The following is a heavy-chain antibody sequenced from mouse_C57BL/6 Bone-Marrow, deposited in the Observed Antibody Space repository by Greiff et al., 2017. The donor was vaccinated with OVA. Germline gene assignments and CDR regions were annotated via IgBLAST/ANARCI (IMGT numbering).Heavy chain of an antibody. CDR3: ARPLYYGSPYWYFDV. CDR2: INPSTGGT. Sequence: VQLQQSGPELVKPGASVKISCKASGYSFTGYYMNWVKQSPEKSLEWIGEINPSTGGTTYNQKFKAKATLTVDKSSSTAYMQLKSLTSEDSAVSYCARPLYYGSPYWYFDVWGTGTPVTVSS. D-gene: IGHD2-1*01. V-gene: IGHV1-42*01. J-gene: IGHJ1*03. CDR1: GYSFTGYY.